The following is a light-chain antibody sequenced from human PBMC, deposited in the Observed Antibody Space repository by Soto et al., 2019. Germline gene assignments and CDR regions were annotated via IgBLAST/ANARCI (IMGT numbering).Light chain of an antibody. CDR1: QSVSRGH. V-gene: IGKV3-20*01. CDR3: QQYGVSSPGT. J-gene: IGKJ1*01. CDR2: DAS. Sequence: EIVLTQSPGTLSLPPGEGATVSCRASQSVSRGHLAWYQQKPGQAPRLLIYDASSRASRVPDRFSGSGSGTDFTLTISRLEPEDSAVYFCQQYGVSSPGTFGQGTKVEI.